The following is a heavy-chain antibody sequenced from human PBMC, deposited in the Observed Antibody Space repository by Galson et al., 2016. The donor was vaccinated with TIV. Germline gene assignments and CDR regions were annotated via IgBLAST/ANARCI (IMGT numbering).Heavy chain of an antibody. CDR3: ARATPSVFGIIMTLDS. J-gene: IGHJ4*02. CDR2: TFYRSKWYN. D-gene: IGHD3-16*01. CDR1: GDSVSSNSAA. V-gene: IGHV6-1*01. Sequence: CAISGDSVSSNSAAWNWLRQSPSRGLEWLGRTFYRSKWYNDYAPSGKSRITINPDTSKNQFSLQLNSVTPEDTAVYYCARATPSVFGIIMTLDSWGQGTLVTVSS.